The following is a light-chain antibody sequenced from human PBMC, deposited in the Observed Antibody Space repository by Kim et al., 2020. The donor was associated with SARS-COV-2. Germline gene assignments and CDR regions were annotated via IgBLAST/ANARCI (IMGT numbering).Light chain of an antibody. V-gene: IGLV2-14*01. CDR1: SSDVGGYNY. Sequence: GQSFTISCTGTSSDVGGYNYVSWYQQHPGKAPKLMIYEVSKRPSGVSNRFSGSKSGNTASLTISGLQAEDEADYYCSSYTSSSTWVFGGGTQLTVL. J-gene: IGLJ3*02. CDR2: EVS. CDR3: SSYTSSSTWV.